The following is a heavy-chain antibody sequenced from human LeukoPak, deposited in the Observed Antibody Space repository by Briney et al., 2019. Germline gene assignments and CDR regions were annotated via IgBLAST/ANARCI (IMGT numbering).Heavy chain of an antibody. V-gene: IGHV4-61*02. J-gene: IGHJ3*02. CDR2: ISSSGST. D-gene: IGHD3-22*01. CDR1: GDSISSGDYY. Sequence: SETLSLTCTVSGDSISSGDYYWSWIRQPAGKGLEWIGRISSSGSTNYNPSLKSRVTISVDTSKNQFSLKLSSVTAADTAVYFCARGPYSYDGSGAFDIWGQGTMVTVSS. CDR3: ARGPYSYDGSGAFDI.